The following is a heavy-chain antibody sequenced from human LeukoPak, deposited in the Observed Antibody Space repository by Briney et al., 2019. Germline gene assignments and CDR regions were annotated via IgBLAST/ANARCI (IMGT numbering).Heavy chain of an antibody. J-gene: IGHJ4*02. Sequence: GESLKISCKGSGYSFITYWIGWVRQTPGKGLEWLGIIYPGDSDTRDSPSFQGQVTISADKSISTAYLQWSSLKASDTAMYYCARLPDIVVVPATLFDYWGQGTLVTVSS. CDR2: IYPGDSDT. CDR1: GYSFITYW. CDR3: ARLPDIVVVPATLFDY. D-gene: IGHD2-2*01. V-gene: IGHV5-51*01.